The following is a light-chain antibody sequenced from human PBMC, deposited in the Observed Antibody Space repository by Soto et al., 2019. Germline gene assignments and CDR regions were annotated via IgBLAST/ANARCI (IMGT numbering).Light chain of an antibody. Sequence: EIVLTQSPATLSLSPGERATLSCRASQSVSSYLAWYQQKPGQAPRLLIYDASNRATGIPARFSGSGSGTDFTLTISSLEPEDFAVYYCQQRAFGPGTKVD. CDR2: DAS. CDR1: QSVSSY. V-gene: IGKV3-11*01. J-gene: IGKJ3*01. CDR3: QQRA.